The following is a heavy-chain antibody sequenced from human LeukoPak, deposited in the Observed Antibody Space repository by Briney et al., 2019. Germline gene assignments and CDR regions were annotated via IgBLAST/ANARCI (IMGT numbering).Heavy chain of an antibody. CDR2: IYYTET. V-gene: IGHV4-59*02. D-gene: IGHD2-15*01. CDR3: ARAGSYYYYYYMDV. J-gene: IGHJ6*03. Sequence: SETLSLTCTVSGGSVSDYYWSWIRQSPGKGLEWIGYIYYTETSYNPSLKSRVTISADTSKNQFSLKLSSVTAADTAVYYCARAGSYYYYYYMDVWGKGTTVTVSS. CDR1: GGSVSDYY.